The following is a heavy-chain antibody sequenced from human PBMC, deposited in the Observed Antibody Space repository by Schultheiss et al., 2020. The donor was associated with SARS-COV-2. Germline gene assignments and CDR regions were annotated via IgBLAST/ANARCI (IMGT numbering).Heavy chain of an antibody. J-gene: IGHJ4*02. Sequence: SETLSLTCTVSGGSISSGGYYWSWIRQPPGKGLEWIGEINHSGSTNYNPSLKSRVTISIDTSKNQFSLKLSSVTAADTAVYYCARFCGGDCLFYYWGQGTLVTVSS. CDR3: ARFCGGDCLFYY. V-gene: IGHV4-61*08. D-gene: IGHD2-21*01. CDR1: GGSISSGGYY. CDR2: INHSGST.